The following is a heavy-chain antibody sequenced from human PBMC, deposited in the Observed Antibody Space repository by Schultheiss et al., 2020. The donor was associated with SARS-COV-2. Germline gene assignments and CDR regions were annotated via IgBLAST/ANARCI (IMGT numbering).Heavy chain of an antibody. J-gene: IGHJ4*01. D-gene: IGHD6-13*01. CDR3: ARIRYSSSCYFDY. CDR2: IFSNDEK. Sequence: SGPTLVKPTETLTLTCTVSGFSLSNARMGVSWIRQPPGKALEWLAHIFSNDEKSYSTSLKTRLTISKDTSKNQVVLTMTNMDPVDTATYYCARIRYSSSCYFDYWGQGTLVTVSS. CDR1: GFSLSNARMG. V-gene: IGHV2-26*01.